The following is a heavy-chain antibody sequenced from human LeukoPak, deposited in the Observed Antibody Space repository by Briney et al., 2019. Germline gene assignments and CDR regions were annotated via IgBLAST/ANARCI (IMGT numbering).Heavy chain of an antibody. V-gene: IGHV4-39*07. CDR1: GGSISSSSYS. Sequence: SETLSLTCTVSGGSISSSSYSWGWIRQPPGKGLEWIVSISYSESTYYNPSLKSRVTILIDTSKSQFSLELSSVTAADTAVYYCARVGEMATTLTSYFDYWGQGTLVTVSS. CDR3: ARVGEMATTLTSYFDY. J-gene: IGHJ4*02. CDR2: ISYSEST. D-gene: IGHD5-24*01.